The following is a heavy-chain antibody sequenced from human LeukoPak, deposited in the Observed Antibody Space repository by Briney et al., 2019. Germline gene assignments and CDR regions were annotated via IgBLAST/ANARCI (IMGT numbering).Heavy chain of an antibody. V-gene: IGHV4-59*01. CDR3: ARTGIITIFGVVIPNWFDP. D-gene: IGHD3-3*01. CDR1: GGSISSYY. Sequence: SETLSLTCTVSGGSISSYYWSWIRQPPGKGLEWIGYIYYSGSTNYNPSLKSRVTISVDTSKNQFSLKLSPVTAADTAVYYCARTGIITIFGVVIPNWFDPWGQGTLVTVSS. CDR2: IYYSGST. J-gene: IGHJ5*02.